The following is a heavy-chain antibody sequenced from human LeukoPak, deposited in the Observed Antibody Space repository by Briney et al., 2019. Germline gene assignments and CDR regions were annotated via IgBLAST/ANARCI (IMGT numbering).Heavy chain of an antibody. V-gene: IGHV1-18*01. CDR1: GYTFTSYG. D-gene: IGHD3-3*01. J-gene: IGHJ4*02. Sequence: ASVKVSCKASGYTFTSYGISWVRQAPGQGLERMGWISAYNGNTNYAQKLQGRVTMTTDTSTSTAYMELRSLRSDDTAVYYCARGPDTGAYDFWSGYGHFDYWGQGTLVTVSS. CDR3: ARGPDTGAYDFWSGYGHFDY. CDR2: ISAYNGNT.